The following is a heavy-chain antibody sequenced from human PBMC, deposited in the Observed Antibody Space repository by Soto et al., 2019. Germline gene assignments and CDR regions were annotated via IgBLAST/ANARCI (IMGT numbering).Heavy chain of an antibody. CDR3: ARSKPSRYYYDSSGFLTDAFDI. CDR2: IYWDDDK. J-gene: IGHJ3*02. CDR1: GFSLSTSGVG. V-gene: IGHV2-5*02. Sequence: QITLKESGPTLVKPTQTLTLTCTFSGFSLSTSGVGVGWIRQPPGKALEWLALIYWDDDKRYSPSLKSRLTITKDTSKNQVVLTMTNMDPVDTATYYCARSKPSRYYYDSSGFLTDAFDIWGQGTMVTVSS. D-gene: IGHD3-22*01.